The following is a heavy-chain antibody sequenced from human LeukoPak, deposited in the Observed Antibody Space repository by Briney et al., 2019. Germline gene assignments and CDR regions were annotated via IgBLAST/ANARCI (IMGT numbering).Heavy chain of an antibody. CDR1: GYSFPNYW. CDR2: IYPGDSDT. Sequence: GESLKISCKGSGYSFPNYWIGWVRQMPGKGLEWMGIIYPGDSDTRYSPSFQGQVTISADKSISTAYLQWSGLKASDTAMYYCARRYTAMVDYWGQGTLVTVSS. D-gene: IGHD5-18*01. J-gene: IGHJ4*02. V-gene: IGHV5-51*01. CDR3: ARRYTAMVDY.